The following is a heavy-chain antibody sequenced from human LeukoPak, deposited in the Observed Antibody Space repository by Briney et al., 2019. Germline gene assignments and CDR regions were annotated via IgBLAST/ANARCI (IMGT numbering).Heavy chain of an antibody. V-gene: IGHV4-59*08. J-gene: IGHJ5*02. CDR1: GGSISGHY. D-gene: IGHD3-16*01. CDR3: ARLHGDNWFDP. CDR2: MYYSGST. Sequence: SETLSLTCTVSGGSISGHYWSWIRQPPGKGLEWIGYMYYSGSTNYNPSLKSRVTISIDTSKNQFSLKLSSVTAADTAVYYCARLHGDNWFDPWGQGTLVTVSS.